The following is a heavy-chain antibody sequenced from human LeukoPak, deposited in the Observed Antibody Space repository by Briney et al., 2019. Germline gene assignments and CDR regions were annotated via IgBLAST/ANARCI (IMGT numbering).Heavy chain of an antibody. CDR3: AKDRGYSGYENYYFDY. V-gene: IGHV3-30*02. Sequence: GRSLRLSCAASAFTFSSYGMHWVRQAPGKGLEWVAFIRYDGSNKYYADSVKGRFTISRDNSKNTLYLQMNSLRAEDTAVYYCAKDRGYSGYENYYFDYWGQGTLVTVSS. CDR1: AFTFSSYG. J-gene: IGHJ4*02. D-gene: IGHD5-12*01. CDR2: IRYDGSNK.